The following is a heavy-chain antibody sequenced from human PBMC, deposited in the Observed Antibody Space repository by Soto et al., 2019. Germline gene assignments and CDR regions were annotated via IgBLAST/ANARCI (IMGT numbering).Heavy chain of an antibody. V-gene: IGHV3-23*01. J-gene: IGHJ4*02. CDR2: ISGSGGST. D-gene: IGHD6-13*01. Sequence: GGSLRLSCAASGFTFSSYAMSWVRQAPGKGLEWVSAISGSGGSTYYADSVKGRFTISRDNAKNSLYLQMNSLRAEDTAVYYCARGVGSSWLFFDYWGQGTLVTVSS. CDR1: GFTFSSYA. CDR3: ARGVGSSWLFFDY.